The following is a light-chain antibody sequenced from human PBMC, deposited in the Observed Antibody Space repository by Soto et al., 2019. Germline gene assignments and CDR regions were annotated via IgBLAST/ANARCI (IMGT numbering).Light chain of an antibody. V-gene: IGLV2-14*01. CDR3: SSYTVNSVTLYV. J-gene: IGLJ1*01. CDR1: SRDIGSTNY. CDR2: EVS. Sequence: QSALTQPASVSGSPGQSITISCTGTSRDIGSTNYVSWYQRHPDKAPKVMIYEVSNRPSGVSNRFSGSKSGNTASLTISGLQAEDEADYYCSSYTVNSVTLYVFGTGTKVTVL.